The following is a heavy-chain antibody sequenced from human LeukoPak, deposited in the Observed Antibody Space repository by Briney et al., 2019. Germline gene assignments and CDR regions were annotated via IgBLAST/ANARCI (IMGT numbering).Heavy chain of an antibody. CDR1: GFSLSASGVG. CDR2: IYWDDDK. J-gene: IGHJ6*03. D-gene: IGHD3-3*01. V-gene: IGHV2-5*02. Sequence: SGPTLVRPTQTLTLTCTFSGFSLSASGVGVGWIRQPPGKALERLALIYWDDDKRYSSSLKSRLTITKDTSKNQVVLTVTNMDPVDTATYYCAHLKGVTIFGVVIINYYYMDVWGKGTTVTVSS. CDR3: AHLKGVTIFGVVIINYYYMDV.